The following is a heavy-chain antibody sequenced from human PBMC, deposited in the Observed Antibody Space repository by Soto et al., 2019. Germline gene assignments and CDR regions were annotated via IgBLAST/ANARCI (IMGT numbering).Heavy chain of an antibody. J-gene: IGHJ4*02. CDR1: GFTFSSYA. V-gene: IGHV3-23*01. Sequence: HPGGSLRLSCAASGFTFSSYAMSWVRQAPGEGLEWVSAISGSGGSTYYADSVKGRFTISRDNSRNTLYLQMNSLRAEDTAVYYCVKDSSALIKKQNKQPFDYWGQGTLVTVSS. CDR2: ISGSGGST. D-gene: IGHD6-13*01. CDR3: VKDSSALIKKQNKQPFDY.